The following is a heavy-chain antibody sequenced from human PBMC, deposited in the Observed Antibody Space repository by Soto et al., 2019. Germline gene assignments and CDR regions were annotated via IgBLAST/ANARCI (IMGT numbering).Heavy chain of an antibody. Sequence: QVQLQESGPGLVKPSQTLSLTCTVSGGSISSGGYYWSWIRQHPGKGLEWIGYTYYIKTTYYNPSLTSRVTISLDTSKNQFSLTLTSVTAADTAVYYCASSVFPWGQGTLVTVSS. J-gene: IGHJ5*02. V-gene: IGHV4-31*03. D-gene: IGHD6-19*01. CDR2: TYYIKTT. CDR1: GGSISSGGYY. CDR3: ASSVFP.